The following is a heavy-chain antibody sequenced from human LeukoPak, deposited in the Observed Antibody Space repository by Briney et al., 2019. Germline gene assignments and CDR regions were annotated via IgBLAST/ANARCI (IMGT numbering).Heavy chain of an antibody. J-gene: IGHJ4*02. CDR3: ARGQTSSSYYFDY. CDR2: INHSGST. D-gene: IGHD6-6*01. CDR1: GGSLSGYY. V-gene: IGHV4-34*01. Sequence: SETLSLTCAVYGGSLSGYYWSWIRQPPGKGLEWIGEINHSGSTNYNPSLKSRVTISVDTSKNQFSLKLSSVTAADTAVYYCARGQTSSSYYFDYWGQGTLVTVSS.